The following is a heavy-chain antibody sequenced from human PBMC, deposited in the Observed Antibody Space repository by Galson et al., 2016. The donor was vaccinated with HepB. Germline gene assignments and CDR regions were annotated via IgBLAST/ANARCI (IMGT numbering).Heavy chain of an antibody. D-gene: IGHD2-2*01. J-gene: IGHJ5*02. CDR1: GYTFTAYD. CDR3: ARDHLKYQLPGCLEP. V-gene: IGHV1-8*01. CDR2: INPNSGNT. Sequence: SCKASGYTFTAYDINWVRQAPGQGLAWMGWINPNSGNTGSKKNYQGRVTMTRDHTKRTAYMEMNNLRVEDTAIYYCARDHLKYQLPGCLEPWGQGTLVTVSS.